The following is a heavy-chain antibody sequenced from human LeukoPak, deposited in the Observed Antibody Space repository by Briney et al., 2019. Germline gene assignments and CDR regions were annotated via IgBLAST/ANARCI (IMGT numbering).Heavy chain of an antibody. CDR1: GASISSYY. CDR2: IYYSGST. CDR3: ARVKGDYSFGY. Sequence: PSETLSLTCTVSGASISSYYWSWIRQPPGKGLEWIGYIYYSGSTNYNPSLKSRVTISVDTSKNQFSLKLSSVTAADTAVYYCARVKGDYSFGYWGQGTLVTVSS. D-gene: IGHD4-17*01. J-gene: IGHJ4*02. V-gene: IGHV4-59*01.